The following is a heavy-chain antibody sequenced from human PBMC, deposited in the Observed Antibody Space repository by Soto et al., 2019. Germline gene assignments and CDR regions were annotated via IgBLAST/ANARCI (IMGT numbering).Heavy chain of an antibody. CDR3: APGGSTSPWGMDV. D-gene: IGHD2-2*01. J-gene: IGHJ6*02. CDR2: MNPNSGDT. Sequence: ASVKVSCKASGYTFTSYYSNWVRRATGQGLEWMGWMNPNSGDTGYAQEFQGRVTMTRNTSISTAYMELSSLRSEDTAVYYCAPGGSTSPWGMDVWGQGTTVTVSS. V-gene: IGHV1-8*01. CDR1: GYTFTSYY.